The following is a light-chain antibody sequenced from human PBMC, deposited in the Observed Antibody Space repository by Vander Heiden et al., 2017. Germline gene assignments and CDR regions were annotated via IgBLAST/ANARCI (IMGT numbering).Light chain of an antibody. V-gene: IGKV1-6*01. CDR3: QQDYFSPMT. CDR2: AAS. Sequence: AIQMTQSPSSLSASVGDRVTITCRASQGIRNDLGWYQQKPGKAPKLLIYAASSLQSGVPSRFSGRGSGTDFTLTISSLQPEDSATYYCQQDYFSPMTFGQGTKVEIK. J-gene: IGKJ1*01. CDR1: QGIRND.